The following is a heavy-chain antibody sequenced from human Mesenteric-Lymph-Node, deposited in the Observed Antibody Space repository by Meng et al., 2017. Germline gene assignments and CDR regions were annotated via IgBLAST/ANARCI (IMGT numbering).Heavy chain of an antibody. CDR3: AGESSGTLGY. CDR1: GGSISSGGYY. CDR2: IYYSGST. Sequence: SEALSLTCTVSGGSISSGGYYWSWIRQHPGKGLEWIGYIYYSGSTYYNPSLKSRVTISVDTSKNQFSLKLSSVTAADTAVYYCAGESSGTLGYWGQGTLVTVSS. D-gene: IGHD3-10*01. V-gene: IGHV4-31*03. J-gene: IGHJ4*02.